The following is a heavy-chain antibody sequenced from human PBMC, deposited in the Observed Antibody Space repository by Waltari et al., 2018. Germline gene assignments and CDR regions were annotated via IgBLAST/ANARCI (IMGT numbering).Heavy chain of an antibody. CDR2: SYYSGSP. CDR1: GGSIISTTYY. V-gene: IGHV4-39*01. Sequence: QLQLQESGPGLVKTSETLSLTCIVSGGSIISTTYYWGWIRQPPGKGLEWIGSSYYSGSPNDHPSLKSRFTISVDTSKIRSSRKVSSVTAADTALYYCATHSANHDYHYYARDVWGLGTTVTVSS. CDR3: ATHSANHDYHYYARDV. J-gene: IGHJ6*02.